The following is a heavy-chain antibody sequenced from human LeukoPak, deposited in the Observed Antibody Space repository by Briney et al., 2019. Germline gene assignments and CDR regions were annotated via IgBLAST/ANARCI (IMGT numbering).Heavy chain of an antibody. J-gene: IGHJ4*01. Sequence: GGSLRLSCAGYGFTFSNFWMNWVHQAPGKGLEWVANINQDGSEKYYADSVKGRFTLSRDNAENSVYLQMNNLRPEETAVYYCATLNWESPDYWGQGTQVTVYS. CDR3: ATLNWESPDY. D-gene: IGHD7-27*01. CDR1: GFTFSNFW. V-gene: IGHV3-7*01. CDR2: INQDGSEK.